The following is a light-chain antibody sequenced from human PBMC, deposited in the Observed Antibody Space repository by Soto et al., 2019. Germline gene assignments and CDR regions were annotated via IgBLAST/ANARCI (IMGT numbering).Light chain of an antibody. CDR1: QYIVRT. CDR3: QQYKKWPYI. CDR2: SAS. Sequence: EIVMTQSPETLSASPGERVTLSCRASQYIVRTMAWYQQQPGQAPRLLFFSASTRATGLPDRFSASGSGADFTLTISSLQAQDSGLYYCQQYKKWPYIFGQGTKLEI. V-gene: IGKV3-15*01. J-gene: IGKJ2*01.